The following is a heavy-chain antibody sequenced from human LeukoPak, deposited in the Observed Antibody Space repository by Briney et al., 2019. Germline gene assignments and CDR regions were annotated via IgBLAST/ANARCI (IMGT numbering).Heavy chain of an antibody. V-gene: IGHV3-30-3*01. D-gene: IGHD6-6*01. CDR2: ISYDGSNK. Sequence: GGSLRLSCAASGFTFSSYAMHWVRQAPGKGLEWVAVISYDGSNKYYADSVKGRFTISRDNSKNTLYLQMNSLRAEDTAVYYCARGIAAPPGYFDYWGQGTLVTVSS. CDR3: ARGIAAPPGYFDY. J-gene: IGHJ4*02. CDR1: GFTFSSYA.